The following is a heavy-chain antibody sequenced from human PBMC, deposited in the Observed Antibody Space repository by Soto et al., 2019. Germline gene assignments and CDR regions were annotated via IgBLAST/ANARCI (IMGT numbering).Heavy chain of an antibody. Sequence: GESLKISCKASGYNFTDFWIHWMRQMPGTGLEWLGKIDPSDSYTNYSPYFEGNVTISTDNSITTAYLQGSSRTASDSAHHFRARVYKSWLDSWAQGAMVTV. J-gene: IGHJ5*01. V-gene: IGHV5-10-1*01. D-gene: IGHD1-1*01. CDR1: GYNFTDFW. CDR2: IDPSDSYT. CDR3: ARVYKSWLDS.